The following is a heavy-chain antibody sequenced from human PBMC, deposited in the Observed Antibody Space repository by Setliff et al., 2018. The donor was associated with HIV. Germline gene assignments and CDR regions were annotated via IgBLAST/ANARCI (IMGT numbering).Heavy chain of an antibody. CDR2: IYNSGSA. Sequence: SETLSLTCNVSGGSISSGGFYWNWIRQHPGKGLEWIGYIYNSGSAYYSPSLQSRLTISVDTSKNQLSLKLTSVTAADTAVYYCARLTYYYDTSGPAAAFDIWGQGTMVTVSS. V-gene: IGHV4-31*03. D-gene: IGHD3-22*01. CDR3: ARLTYYYDTSGPAAAFDI. J-gene: IGHJ3*02. CDR1: GGSISSGGFY.